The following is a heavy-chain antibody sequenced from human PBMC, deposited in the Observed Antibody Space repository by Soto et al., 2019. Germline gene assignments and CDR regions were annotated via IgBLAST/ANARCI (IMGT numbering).Heavy chain of an antibody. Sequence: HGESLKISCKGSGYSFTSYWIGWVRQMPGKGLEWMGIIYPGDSDIRYSPSFQGQVTMSVDKSTRTAYLQWSSLKASDTAMYYCATDTARTFYYYGMDVWGQGTTVTVSS. CDR1: GYSFTSYW. CDR3: ATDTARTFYYYGMDV. J-gene: IGHJ6*02. D-gene: IGHD5-18*01. V-gene: IGHV5-51*01. CDR2: IYPGDSDI.